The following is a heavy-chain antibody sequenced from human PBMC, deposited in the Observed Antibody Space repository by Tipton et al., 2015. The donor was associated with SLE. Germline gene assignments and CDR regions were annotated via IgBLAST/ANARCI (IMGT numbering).Heavy chain of an antibody. D-gene: IGHD1-26*01. CDR2: INSDGSTT. Sequence: GSLRLSCAASGFTFSSYWMHWVRQAPGKGLVWVSHINSDGSTTSYADSVKGRFTISRDNAKNSLCLQMNSLRAEDTAVYYCAREGSGTPDYWGQGTLVTVSS. V-gene: IGHV3-74*01. CDR3: AREGSGTPDY. J-gene: IGHJ4*02. CDR1: GFTFSSYW.